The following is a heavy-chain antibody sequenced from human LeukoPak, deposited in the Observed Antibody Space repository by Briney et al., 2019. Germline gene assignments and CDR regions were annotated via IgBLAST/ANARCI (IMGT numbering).Heavy chain of an antibody. Sequence: PSETLSLTCTVSGGSISSYYWSWIRQPPGKGLEWIGYIYYSGSTNYNPSLKSRVTISVDTSKNQFSLKLSSVTAADTAVYYCARDPYYYDAFDIWGQGTMVTVSS. CDR3: ARDPYYYDAFDI. CDR1: GGSISSYY. V-gene: IGHV4-59*01. CDR2: IYYSGST. D-gene: IGHD3-22*01. J-gene: IGHJ3*02.